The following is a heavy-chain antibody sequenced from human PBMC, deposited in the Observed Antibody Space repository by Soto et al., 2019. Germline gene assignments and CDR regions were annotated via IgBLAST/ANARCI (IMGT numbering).Heavy chain of an antibody. J-gene: IGHJ4*02. V-gene: IGHV3-23*01. CDR3: TTDNLIHLWFRDSYFDF. D-gene: IGHD5-18*01. CDR1: GITFSTYA. CDR2: ISESGGGT. Sequence: PGGSLRLSCAASGITFSTYAMRWVRQAPGKGLESVSVISESGGGTYYADSVKGRFTISRDNSKKTLYLQMNRLRAEDTAVYYYTTDNLIHLWFRDSYFDFLGRGSLVTVS.